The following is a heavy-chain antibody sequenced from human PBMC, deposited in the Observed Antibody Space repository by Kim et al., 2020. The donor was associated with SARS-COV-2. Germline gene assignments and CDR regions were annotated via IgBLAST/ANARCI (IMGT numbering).Heavy chain of an antibody. J-gene: IGHJ6*02. Sequence: SETLSLTCAVYGGSFSGYYWSWIRQPPGKGLEWIGEINHSGSTNYNPSLKSRVTISVDTSKNQFSLKLSSVTAADTAVYYCARGGSLGYYYYYYGMDVWGQGTTVTVSS. D-gene: IGHD7-27*01. CDR1: GGSFSGYY. CDR2: INHSGST. CDR3: ARGGSLGYYYYYYGMDV. V-gene: IGHV4-34*01.